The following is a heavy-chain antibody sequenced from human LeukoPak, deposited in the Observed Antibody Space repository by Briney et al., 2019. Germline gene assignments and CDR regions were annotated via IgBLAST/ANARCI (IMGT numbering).Heavy chain of an antibody. V-gene: IGHV1-46*01. CDR3: ARGDRALAPIDY. CDR1: GYTFTSYY. Sequence: GASVTVSCTASGYTFTSYYMHWVRQAPGQGLEWMGIINPSGGSTSYAQKFQGRVTMTRDTSTSTVYMELSSLRSEDTAVYYCARGDRALAPIDYWGQGTLVTVSS. D-gene: IGHD1-26*01. J-gene: IGHJ4*02. CDR2: INPSGGST.